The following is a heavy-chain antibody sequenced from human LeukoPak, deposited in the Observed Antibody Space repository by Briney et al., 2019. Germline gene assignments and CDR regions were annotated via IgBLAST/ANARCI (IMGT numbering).Heavy chain of an antibody. CDR1: GVSISSTSYY. Sequence: PSETLSLTCTVSGVSISSTSYYWDWIRQPPGEGLEWLGNVYYTGTTAYNPSLKSRVTISLDTSKNQFSLKLNYVTAADTAVYYCVRRTGSYSIWGQGTLVAVSS. V-gene: IGHV4-39*01. D-gene: IGHD1-26*01. CDR2: VYYTGTT. J-gene: IGHJ4*02. CDR3: VRRTGSYSI.